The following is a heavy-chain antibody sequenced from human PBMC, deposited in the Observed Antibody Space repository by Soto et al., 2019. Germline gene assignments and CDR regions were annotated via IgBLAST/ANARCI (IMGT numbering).Heavy chain of an antibody. CDR1: GGSFSGYY. CDR2: INHSGST. CDR3: ARVITYYDFWSGYYTTTPYYYYYMDV. D-gene: IGHD3-3*01. Sequence: QVQLQQWGAGLLKPSETLSLTCAVYGGSFSGYYWSWIRQPPGKGLEWIGEINHSGSTNYNPSLKWRVTTSVDTSKNQFSLKLSSVTAADTAVYYCARVITYYDFWSGYYTTTPYYYYYMDVWGKGTTVTVSS. V-gene: IGHV4-34*01. J-gene: IGHJ6*03.